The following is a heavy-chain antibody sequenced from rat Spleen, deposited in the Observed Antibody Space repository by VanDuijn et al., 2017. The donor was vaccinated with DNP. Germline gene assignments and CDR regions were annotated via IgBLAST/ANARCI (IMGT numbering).Heavy chain of an antibody. D-gene: IGHD1-11*01. V-gene: IGHV2-30*01. CDR3: ARGRYGGYDY. CDR2: IWTGGST. J-gene: IGHJ2*01. Sequence: QVQLKESGPGLVQPSQTLSLTCTVSGFSLTSYNVHWVRQPTGKGLEWMGIIWTGGSTDYNSALKSRLSISRDTSKSQVFLKMNSLQTEDIATYYCARGRYGGYDYWGQGVMVTVSS. CDR1: GFSLTSYN.